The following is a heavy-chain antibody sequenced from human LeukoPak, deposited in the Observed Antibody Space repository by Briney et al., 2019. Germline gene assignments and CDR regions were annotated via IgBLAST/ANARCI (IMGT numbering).Heavy chain of an antibody. J-gene: IGHJ4*02. Sequence: PGGSLRLSCAASGFTFSDYYMSWIRQAPGKGLEWVSYISSSGSTIYYADSVKGRFTISRDNAKNTLYLQMNSLRADDTAIYYCASGSAYYGSGSRLDYWGQGTLVTVSS. D-gene: IGHD3-10*01. CDR1: GFTFSDYY. CDR3: ASGSAYYGSGSRLDY. V-gene: IGHV3-11*04. CDR2: ISSSGSTI.